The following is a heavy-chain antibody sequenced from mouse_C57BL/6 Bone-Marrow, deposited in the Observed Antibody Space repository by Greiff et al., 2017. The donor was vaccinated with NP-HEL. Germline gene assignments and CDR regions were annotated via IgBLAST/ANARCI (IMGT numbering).Heavy chain of an antibody. CDR3: ARDRWGAGWYFDV. CDR2: TFYSGIT. D-gene: IGHD1-1*02. CDR1: GFSITSDCY. V-gene: IGHV3-3*01. Sequence: EVKVEESGPSLVRPSQTLSLTCTVTGFSITSDCYWIWIRQFPGNKLEYIGYTFYSGITYYNPSLESRTYITRDTSKNQFSLKLSSVTTEDTATYYCARDRWGAGWYFDVCGTGTTVTVSS. J-gene: IGHJ1*03.